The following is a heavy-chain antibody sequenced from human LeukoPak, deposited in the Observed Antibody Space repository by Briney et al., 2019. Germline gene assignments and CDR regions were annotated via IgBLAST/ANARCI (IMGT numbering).Heavy chain of an antibody. V-gene: IGHV3-21*01. CDR1: GFTLSGYN. Sequence: GGSLRLSCAASGFTLSGYNMNWVRQTPGQGLEWVSSITSGSSHIYYADSVKGRFTISRDNSKNTLSLQMNSLRAEDTAVYYCARASIVRRIWGGKSKSSFDYWGQGTLVTVSS. CDR2: ITSGSSHI. D-gene: IGHD3-10*01. CDR3: ARASIVRRIWGGKSKSSFDY. J-gene: IGHJ4*02.